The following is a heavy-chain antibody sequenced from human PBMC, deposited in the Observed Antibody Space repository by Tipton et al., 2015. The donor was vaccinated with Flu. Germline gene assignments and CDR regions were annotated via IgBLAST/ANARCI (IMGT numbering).Heavy chain of an antibody. V-gene: IGHV4-34*01. CDR2: INHSGST. Sequence: GLVKPSETLSLTCAVYGGSFSGYYWSWIRQPPGKGLEWIGEINHSGSTNYNPSLKSRVTISVDTSKNQFSLKLSSVTAADTAVYYCARGYYGSGAWGQGTLVTVSS. D-gene: IGHD3-10*01. J-gene: IGHJ4*02. CDR3: ARGYYGSGA. CDR1: GGSFSGYY.